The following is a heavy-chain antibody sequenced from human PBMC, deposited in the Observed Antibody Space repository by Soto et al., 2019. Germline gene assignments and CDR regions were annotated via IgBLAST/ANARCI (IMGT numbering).Heavy chain of an antibody. CDR2: MHHGGNP. Sequence: QVQLQESGPGLVKPSGTLSLTCAVSGDSITNNNWWTWLRQSPGKGLEWIGEMHHGGNPDYNPSLRSRVPISVDKSKNQFSLHLSSVTAADSAVYYCARTSGGTYSFDPWGQGTLVTVSS. J-gene: IGHJ5*02. D-gene: IGHD3-10*01. V-gene: IGHV4-4*02. CDR3: ARTSGGTYSFDP. CDR1: GDSITNNNW.